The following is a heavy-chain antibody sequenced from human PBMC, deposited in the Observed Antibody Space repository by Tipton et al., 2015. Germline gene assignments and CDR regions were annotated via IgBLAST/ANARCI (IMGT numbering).Heavy chain of an antibody. CDR1: GFTFSSYA. V-gene: IGHV3-23*01. CDR2: ISGSGGST. CDR3: AKEAAESGYYMYYYGMDV. D-gene: IGHD3-3*01. J-gene: IGHJ6*02. Sequence: SLRLSCAASGFTFSSYAMSWVRQAPGKGLEWASLISGSGGSTYYEDSVKGRFTISRDNSKNMLYLEMNSLRPEDTAVYYCAKEAAESGYYMYYYGMDVWGQGTTVTVSS.